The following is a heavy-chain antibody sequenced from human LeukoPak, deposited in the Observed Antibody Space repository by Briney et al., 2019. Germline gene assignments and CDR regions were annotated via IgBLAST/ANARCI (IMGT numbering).Heavy chain of an antibody. Sequence: GGSLRLSCAASGFTFSSYEMNWVRQAPGKGLEWVSYISSSGSAIYYADSVKGRFTISRDNAKNSLYLQMNSLRAEDTAVYYSASTEGSYDILTGYYHNDYWGQGTLVTVSS. CDR2: ISSSGSAI. D-gene: IGHD3-9*01. V-gene: IGHV3-48*03. J-gene: IGHJ4*02. CDR3: ASTEGSYDILTGYYHNDY. CDR1: GFTFSSYE.